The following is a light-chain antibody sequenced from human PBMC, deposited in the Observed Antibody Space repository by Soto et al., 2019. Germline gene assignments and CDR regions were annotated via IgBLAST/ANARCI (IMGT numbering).Light chain of an antibody. CDR2: GVS. CDR1: SSDVGGYNY. Sequence: QSALTQPASVSGSPGQSITFSCTGTSSDVGGYNYVSWYQQHPGKAPRLMIYGVSNRPSGVSTRFSGSKSGNSASLTISGLQAEDEADYYCSSYTSSSTVVFGTGTKLTVL. V-gene: IGLV2-14*01. CDR3: SSYTSSSTVV. J-gene: IGLJ1*01.